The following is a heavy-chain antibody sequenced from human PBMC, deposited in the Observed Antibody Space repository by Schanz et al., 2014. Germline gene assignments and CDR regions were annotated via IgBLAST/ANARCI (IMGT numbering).Heavy chain of an antibody. CDR3: RLWFGELYYGMDV. D-gene: IGHD3-10*01. V-gene: IGHV3-23*04. J-gene: IGHJ6*02. CDR2: ISGSGGST. Sequence: VQLVESGGGVVQPGRSLRFSCAASGFTFSSYAMSWVRQAPGKGLEWVSAISGSGGSTYYADSVKGRFTISRDNSKNTLYLQMNSLRAEDTAVYYCRLWFGELYYGMDVWGQGTTVTVSS. CDR1: GFTFSSYA.